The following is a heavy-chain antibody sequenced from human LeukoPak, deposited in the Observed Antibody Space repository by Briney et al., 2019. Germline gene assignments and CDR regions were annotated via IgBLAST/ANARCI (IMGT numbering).Heavy chain of an antibody. V-gene: IGHV3-23*01. CDR3: AKELTPDCSSTSCYSY. Sequence: GGSLRLSCAASGFTFSSYAMSWVRQAPGKGLEWVSAISGSGGSTYYADSVKGRFTISRDNSKNTLYLQTNSLRAEDTAVYYCAKELTPDCSSTSCYSYWGQGTLVTVSS. J-gene: IGHJ4*02. D-gene: IGHD2-2*02. CDR1: GFTFSSYA. CDR2: ISGSGGST.